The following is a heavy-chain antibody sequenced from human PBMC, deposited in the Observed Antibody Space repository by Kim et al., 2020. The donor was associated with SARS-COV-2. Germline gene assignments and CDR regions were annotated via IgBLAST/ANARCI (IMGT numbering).Heavy chain of an antibody. CDR3: ARGGGYYGSGSWGY. Sequence: NPSLKSRVTIAVDTSKNQFSLKLSSVTAADTAVYYCARGGGYYGSGSWGYWGQGTLVTVSS. V-gene: IGHV4-39*01. J-gene: IGHJ4*02. D-gene: IGHD3-10*01.